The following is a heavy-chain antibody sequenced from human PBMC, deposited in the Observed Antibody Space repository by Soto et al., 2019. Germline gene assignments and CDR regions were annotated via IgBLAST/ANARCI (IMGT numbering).Heavy chain of an antibody. Sequence: QVQLQESGPGLVKPSQTLSLTCTVSGGSINRGGYFWSWIRQTPGKGLEWIGHIYNRGPTYTKPSLNSRAPISGHTSPNQFSLNLRSVTAADTAIYYCARGPSADKVDYWGQGTLVTVSS. CDR2: IYNRGPT. CDR3: ARGPSADKVDY. D-gene: IGHD3-3*01. J-gene: IGHJ4*02. CDR1: GGSINRGGYF. V-gene: IGHV4-30-4*01.